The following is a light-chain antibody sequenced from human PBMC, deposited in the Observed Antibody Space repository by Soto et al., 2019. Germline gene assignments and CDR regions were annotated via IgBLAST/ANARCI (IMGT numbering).Light chain of an antibody. CDR1: QSVSSSY. Sequence: EIVLTQSPGTLSLSPGERATLSCRASQSVSSSYLAWYQQKPGQAPRLLIYGASSRATGIPDRLSGSGSGTDFTLTISRLEPEDFAEYYCQQYGSSPRTFGQGTKVDIK. J-gene: IGKJ1*01. V-gene: IGKV3-20*01. CDR2: GAS. CDR3: QQYGSSPRT.